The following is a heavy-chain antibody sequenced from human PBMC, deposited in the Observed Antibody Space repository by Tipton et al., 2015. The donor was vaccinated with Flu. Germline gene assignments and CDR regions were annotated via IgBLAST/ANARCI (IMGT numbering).Heavy chain of an antibody. CDR2: IKQGGSEK. CDR1: GFTFSTYA. D-gene: IGHD6-13*01. Sequence: SLRLSCAASGFTFSTYAMHWVRQAPGKGLEWVAKIKQGGSEKYYVDSVKGRFTISRDNAKSSLYLQMNSLRADDTAVYFCARSSYSSSWFFDYWGQGTLVTVSS. V-gene: IGHV3-7*01. J-gene: IGHJ4*02. CDR3: ARSSYSSSWFFDY.